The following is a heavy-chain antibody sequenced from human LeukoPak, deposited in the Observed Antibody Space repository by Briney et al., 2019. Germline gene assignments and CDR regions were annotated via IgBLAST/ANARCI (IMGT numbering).Heavy chain of an antibody. CDR1: GGSFSDYY. D-gene: IGHD5/OR15-5a*01. V-gene: IGHV4-34*01. CDR3: ARPVSGY. CDR2: INHGGST. Sequence: SETLSLTCAVYGGSFSDYYWSWIRQPPGKGLEWIGEINHGGSTNYNPSLKSRVTISVDTSKNQFSLRLSSVTAADTAVYYCARPVSGYWGQGTLVTVSS. J-gene: IGHJ4*02.